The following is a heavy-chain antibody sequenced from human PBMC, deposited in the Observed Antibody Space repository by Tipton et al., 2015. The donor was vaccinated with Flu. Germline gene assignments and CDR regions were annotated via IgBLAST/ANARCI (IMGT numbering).Heavy chain of an antibody. D-gene: IGHD3-10*01. CDR3: ARKEENGAYVYFDY. CDR1: GYSFTSYE. Sequence: QVQLVQSGAEVKKPGASVKLSCKASGYSFTSYEITWVRQAPGQELELVGWISGYNGNTKYTQKFQGRVTMTADSPTTTAFMELTSLTSADTAMYYWARKEENGAYVYFDYWGQGTLVTVSS. V-gene: IGHV1-18*01. J-gene: IGHJ4*02. CDR2: ISGYNGNT.